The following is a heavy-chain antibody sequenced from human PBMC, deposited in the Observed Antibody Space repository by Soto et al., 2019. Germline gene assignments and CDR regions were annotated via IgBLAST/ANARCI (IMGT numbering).Heavy chain of an antibody. D-gene: IGHD6-13*01. CDR2: IWYDGSNK. V-gene: IGHV3-33*01. CDR3: ARDRRIAAAGYFDY. CDR1: GFTFSSYG. Sequence: PGGSLRLSCAASGFTFSSYGMHWVRQAPGKGLEWVAVIWYDGSNKYYADSVKGRFTISRDNSKNTLYLQMNSLRAEDTAVYYCARDRRIAAAGYFDYWGQGTLVTVSS. J-gene: IGHJ4*02.